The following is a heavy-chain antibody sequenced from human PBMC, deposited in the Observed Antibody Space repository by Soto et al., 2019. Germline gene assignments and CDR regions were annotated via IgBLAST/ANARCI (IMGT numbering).Heavy chain of an antibody. CDR2: ISGYNGNT. V-gene: IGHV1-18*04. J-gene: IGHJ4*02. D-gene: IGHD1-26*01. CDR3: ARDQGGSYYVAIDS. Sequence: QGRLVQSGAEVKKPGASVKVSCKASGYTFANHGISWVRQAPGQGLQWMGWISGYNGNTNYPQKVQGRVTMTTDTSTSTAYMELTSLTSDDTAVYYCARDQGGSYYVAIDSWGQGTLVTVSS. CDR1: GYTFANHG.